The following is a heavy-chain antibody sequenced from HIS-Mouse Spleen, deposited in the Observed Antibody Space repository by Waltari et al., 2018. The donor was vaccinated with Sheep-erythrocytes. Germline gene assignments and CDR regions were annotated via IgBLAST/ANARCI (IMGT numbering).Heavy chain of an antibody. CDR3: ARDRLGIFGY. CDR1: GGSISRGGYY. Sequence: QVQLQESGPGLVKPSQTLSLTCTVSGGSISRGGYYWGWIRQHPGKGLEWIGNIYYSGSTNYNPSLKIRVTISVDTSKNQFSLKLSSVTAADTAVYYCARDRLGIFGYWGQGTLVTVSS. CDR2: IYYSGST. J-gene: IGHJ4*02. V-gene: IGHV4-31*03. D-gene: IGHD7-27*01.